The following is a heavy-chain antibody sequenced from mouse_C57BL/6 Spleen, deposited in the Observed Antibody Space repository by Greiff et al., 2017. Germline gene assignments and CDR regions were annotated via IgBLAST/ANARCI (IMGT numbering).Heavy chain of an antibody. J-gene: IGHJ1*03. CDR3: APHDYDRYFDV. D-gene: IGHD2-4*01. Sequence: VQRVESGPGLVAPSQSLSITCTVSGFSLTSYGVSWVRQPPGKGLAWLGVIWGDGSTNSHSALISRLSISKDNSKSQVFLKLNSLQTDDTATDYCAPHDYDRYFDVWGTGTTVTVSS. V-gene: IGHV2-3*01. CDR1: GFSLTSYG. CDR2: IWGDGST.